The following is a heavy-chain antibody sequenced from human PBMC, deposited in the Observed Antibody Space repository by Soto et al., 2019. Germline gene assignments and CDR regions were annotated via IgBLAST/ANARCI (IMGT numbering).Heavy chain of an antibody. CDR3: ARGPRTYSSSWYPDY. Sequence: GGSLRLSCAASGFTFSSYSMNWVRQAPGKGLEWVSYISSSSSTIYYADSVKGRFTISRDNAKNSMYLQMDSLRDEDTAVYYCARGPRTYSSSWYPDYWGQGTLVTVSS. J-gene: IGHJ4*02. CDR2: ISSSSSTI. D-gene: IGHD6-13*01. CDR1: GFTFSSYS. V-gene: IGHV3-48*02.